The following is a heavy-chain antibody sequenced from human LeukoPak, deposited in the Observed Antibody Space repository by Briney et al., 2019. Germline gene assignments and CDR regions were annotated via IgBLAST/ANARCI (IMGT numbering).Heavy chain of an antibody. CDR1: GGSFSGYY. D-gene: IGHD1-1*01. CDR2: INHSGST. V-gene: IGHV4-34*01. J-gene: IGHJ2*01. Sequence: SETLSLTCAVYGGSFSGYYWSWIRQPPGKGLEWIGEINHSGSTNYNPSLKSRVTISVDTSKNQFSLKLSSVTAADTAVYYCARDPVELPYWFFDLWGRGTLVTVSS. CDR3: ARDPVELPYWFFDL.